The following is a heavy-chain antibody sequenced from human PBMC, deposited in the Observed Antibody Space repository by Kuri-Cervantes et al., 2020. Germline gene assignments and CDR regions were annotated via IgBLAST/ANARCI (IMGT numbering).Heavy chain of an antibody. CDR3: ARDGAAYFDASGSFVTFSDY. CDR1: GFTFSNAW. D-gene: IGHD3-22*01. CDR2: IKSKTDGGTT. V-gene: IGHV3-15*01. Sequence: GESLKISCAASGFTFSNAWMSWVRQAPGKGLEWVGRIKSKTDGGTTDYAAPVKGRFTISRDDSKNTLYLQMNSLKTEDTAVYYCARDGAAYFDASGSFVTFSDYWGQGALVTVSS. J-gene: IGHJ4*02.